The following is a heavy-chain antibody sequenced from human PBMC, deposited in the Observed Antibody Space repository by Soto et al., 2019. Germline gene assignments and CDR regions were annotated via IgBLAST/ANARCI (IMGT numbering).Heavy chain of an antibody. D-gene: IGHD3-22*01. Sequence: WGSLRLSGVASGFTRSTYDMHWVRQAPGKGLEWVSYISESSSTIYYADSVKGRFTISRDNAKNSLFLQMSSLSDEDTAVYFCATASAYFHTSGYYGTFYYYGMDVWGQGTTVTAAS. CDR2: ISESSSTI. J-gene: IGHJ6*02. CDR3: ATASAYFHTSGYYGTFYYYGMDV. V-gene: IGHV3-48*02. CDR1: GFTRSTYD.